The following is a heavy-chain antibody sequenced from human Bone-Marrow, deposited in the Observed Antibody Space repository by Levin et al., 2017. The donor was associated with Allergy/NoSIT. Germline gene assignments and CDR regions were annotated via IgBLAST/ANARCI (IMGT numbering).Heavy chain of an antibody. CDR2: MNPNSGNT. CDR3: ARDTRGYSFGRVYYHYGMDV. Sequence: KSGGSLRLSCKASGYTFTSYDINWVRQATGQGLEWMGWMNPNSGNTGSAQKFQGRVTMTRNTSINTAYMELSGLKSEDAAVYYCARDTRGYSFGRVYYHYGMDVWGLGTTVTVSS. J-gene: IGHJ6*02. D-gene: IGHD5-18*01. CDR1: GYTFTSYD. V-gene: IGHV1-8*01.